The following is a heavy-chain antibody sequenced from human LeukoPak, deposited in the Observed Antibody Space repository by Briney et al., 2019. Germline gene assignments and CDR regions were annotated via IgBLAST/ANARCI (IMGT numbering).Heavy chain of an antibody. CDR3: ARDKWLDDY. J-gene: IGHJ4*02. CDR1: GFTFSSYS. Sequence: PGGSLRLSCAASGFTFSSYSMNWVRQAPGRGLEWVSSISSGSSYIYYADSVKGRFTISRDNAKNSLYLHMNSLRAEDTAVYYCARDKWLDDYWGQGTLVTVSS. V-gene: IGHV3-21*01. CDR2: ISSGSSYI. D-gene: IGHD6-19*01.